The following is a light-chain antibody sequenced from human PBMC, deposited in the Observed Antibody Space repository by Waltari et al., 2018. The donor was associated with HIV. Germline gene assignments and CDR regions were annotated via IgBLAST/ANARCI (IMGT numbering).Light chain of an antibody. Sequence: DIVMTQSPESMSVSVAERASMHSKSSQRVLYSSNIYNYLAWYQQKPGKPPKLLIYWASTREFGVPDRFSGSGSGTDFTLTISSLQAEDAAIYYCQQYYSSPFTFGPGTKVNI. CDR2: WAS. J-gene: IGKJ3*01. V-gene: IGKV4-1*01. CDR3: QQYYSSPFT. CDR1: QRVLYSSNIYNY.